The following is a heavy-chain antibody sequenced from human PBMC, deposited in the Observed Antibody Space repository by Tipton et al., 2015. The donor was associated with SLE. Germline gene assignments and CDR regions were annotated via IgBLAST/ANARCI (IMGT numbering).Heavy chain of an antibody. D-gene: IGHD4-17*01. CDR3: ARIYYGDYFDY. Sequence: TLSLTCTVSGGSISSSSYYWGWIRQPPGKGLEWIGSIYHSGSTYYNPSLKSRVTISVDTSKNQFSLKLSSVTAADTAVYYCARIYYGDYFDYWGQGTLVTVSS. J-gene: IGHJ4*02. CDR1: GGSISSSSYY. V-gene: IGHV4-39*07. CDR2: IYHSGST.